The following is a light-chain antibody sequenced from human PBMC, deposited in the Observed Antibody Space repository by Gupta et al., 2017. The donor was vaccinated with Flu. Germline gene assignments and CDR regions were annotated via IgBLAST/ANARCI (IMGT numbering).Light chain of an antibody. J-gene: IGKJ2*01. CDR1: QRVSSY. CDR2: DAS. CDR3: QQRSNWPVT. Sequence: LLTQSPATLSLSPGERDTLSCRASQRVSSYLDWYQQKPGQAPRLLIYDASTRATGIPARFSGSGSGTDFTLTISSLEPEDFAVYYCQQRSNWPVTFGQGTKLEIK. V-gene: IGKV3-11*01.